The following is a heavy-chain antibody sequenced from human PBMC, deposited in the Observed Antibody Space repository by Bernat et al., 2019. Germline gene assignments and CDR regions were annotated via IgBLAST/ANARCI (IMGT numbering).Heavy chain of an antibody. CDR2: IWYDGSNK. CDR3: ARVVYSNSNYFDY. Sequence: QVQLVESGGGLVKPGGSLRLSCAASGFTFSSYGMHWVRQAPGKGLEWVAVIWYDGSNKYYADSVKGRFTISRDNSKNTLYLQMNSLRAEDTAVYYCARVVYSNSNYFDYWGQGTLVTVSS. J-gene: IGHJ4*02. D-gene: IGHD4-11*01. CDR1: GFTFSSYG. V-gene: IGHV3-33*08.